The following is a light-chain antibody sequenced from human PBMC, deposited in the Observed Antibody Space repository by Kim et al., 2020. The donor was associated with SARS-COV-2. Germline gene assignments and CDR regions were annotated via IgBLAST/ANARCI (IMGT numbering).Light chain of an antibody. Sequence: RATISCKSSQSILSSSNNKNYLAWYQQKPGQPLKLLIYWAFTRESGVPDRFSGSGSGTDFTLTISSLQAEDVAVYYCQQYYNTPHTFGQGTKLEI. CDR1: QSILSSSNNKNY. CDR2: WAF. CDR3: QQYYNTPHT. V-gene: IGKV4-1*01. J-gene: IGKJ2*01.